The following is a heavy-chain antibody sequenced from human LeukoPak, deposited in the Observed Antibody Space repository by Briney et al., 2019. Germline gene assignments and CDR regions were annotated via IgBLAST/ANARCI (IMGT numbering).Heavy chain of an antibody. Sequence: GGSLRLSCAAFRNYAMGWVRQAPGKGLEWVSVISGGSDSTLHADSVKGRFTVSRDNSKNTLYLQMISLRAEDTAVYYCAKAPTSYLPLYYFDYWGQGTLVTVSS. J-gene: IGHJ4*02. CDR2: ISGGSDST. V-gene: IGHV3-23*01. CDR1: RNYA. CDR3: AKAPTSYLPLYYFDY. D-gene: IGHD1-14*01.